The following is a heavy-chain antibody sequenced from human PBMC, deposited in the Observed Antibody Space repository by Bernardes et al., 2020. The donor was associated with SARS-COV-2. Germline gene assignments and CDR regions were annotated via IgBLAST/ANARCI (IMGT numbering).Heavy chain of an antibody. V-gene: IGHV1-46*03. D-gene: IGHD6-25*01. J-gene: IGHJ5*02. CDR2: INPSVGST. CDR3: ARGTAGLTDDP. Sequence: ASVKVSCKASGYTFTFYFMHWVRQAPGQGLAWMGMINPSVGSTNYAQKFQGRVTMTRDTSTSTVYMELSSLRSDDTAVYFCARGTAGLTDDPWGQGTLVTVSS. CDR1: GYTFTFYF.